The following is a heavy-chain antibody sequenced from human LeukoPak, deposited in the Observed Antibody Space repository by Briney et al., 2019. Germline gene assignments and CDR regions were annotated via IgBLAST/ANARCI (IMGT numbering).Heavy chain of an antibody. Sequence: KPSETLSRTCTVSGGSISSYYWSWIRQPPGKGLEWIGYIYYSGSTNYNPSLKSRVTVSVDTSKNQFSLKLSSVTAADTAVYYCATSTRVGGSYPYYFDYWGQGTLVTVSS. CDR3: ATSTRVGGSYPYYFDY. J-gene: IGHJ4*02. CDR2: IYYSGST. CDR1: GGSISSYY. V-gene: IGHV4-59*01. D-gene: IGHD1-26*01.